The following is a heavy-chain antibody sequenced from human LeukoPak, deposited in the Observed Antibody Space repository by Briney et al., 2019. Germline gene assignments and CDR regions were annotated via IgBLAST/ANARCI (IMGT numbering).Heavy chain of an antibody. V-gene: IGHV3-20*03. D-gene: IGHD2-21*01. CDR3: AKAPNSRPFYFYY. Sequence: PGGSLRLSYTASGFAFDEHGMSWVRQVPGKGLEWVSGINWSGGSTGYAYPLRGRFTISRDNAKNSLYLQMDSLRAEDTALYYCAKAPNSRPFYFYYWGQGTLVNVSS. J-gene: IGHJ4*02. CDR1: GFAFDEHG. CDR2: INWSGGST.